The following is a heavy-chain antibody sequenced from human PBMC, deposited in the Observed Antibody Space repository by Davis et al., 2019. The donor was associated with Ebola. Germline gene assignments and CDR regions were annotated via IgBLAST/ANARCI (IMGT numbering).Heavy chain of an antibody. CDR3: ARAFGYHYDSSGYSYYSDYMDV. D-gene: IGHD3-22*01. CDR1: GGSISSYY. J-gene: IGHJ6*03. Sequence: MPGGSLRLSCTVSGGSISSYYWSWIRQPPGKGLEWIGYIYYSGSTNYNPSLKSRVTISVDTSKNQFSLKLSSVTAADTAMYFCARAFGYHYDSSGYSYYSDYMDVWGKGTTVTVSS. V-gene: IGHV4-59*01. CDR2: IYYSGST.